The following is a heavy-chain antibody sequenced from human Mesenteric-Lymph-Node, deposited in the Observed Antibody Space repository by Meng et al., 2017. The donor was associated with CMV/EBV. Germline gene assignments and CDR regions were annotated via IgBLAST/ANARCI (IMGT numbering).Heavy chain of an antibody. V-gene: IGHV3-30*02. CDR1: GFTFRNYG. CDR3: ATSQWLAIDY. CDR2: IRYDGSNK. D-gene: IGHD6-19*01. Sequence: GESLKISCAASGFTFRNYGFHWVRQAPGKGLEWVAFIRYDGSNKYYADSVKGRFTISRDNSKNTLYLQMNSLRAEDTAVYYCATSQWLAIDYWGQGTLVTVSS. J-gene: IGHJ4*02.